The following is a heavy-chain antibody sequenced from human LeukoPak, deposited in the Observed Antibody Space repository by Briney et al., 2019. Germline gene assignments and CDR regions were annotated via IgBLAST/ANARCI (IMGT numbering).Heavy chain of an antibody. D-gene: IGHD6-13*01. J-gene: IGHJ4*02. CDR3: ARDREVAAAGSISQWYFDY. CDR1: GGSITNYY. CDR2: IHNGGST. Sequence: SETLSLTCTVSGGSITNYYWSWIRQPPGKGLEWIGYIHNGGSTNHDPSLKSRVTISVDTSKNQFSLKLSSVTAADTAVYYCARDREVAAAGSISQWYFDYWGQGTLVTVSS. V-gene: IGHV4-59*01.